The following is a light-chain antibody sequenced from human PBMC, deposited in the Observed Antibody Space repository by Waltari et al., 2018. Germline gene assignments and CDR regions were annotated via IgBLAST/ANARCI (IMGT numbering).Light chain of an antibody. Sequence: QAALTQPRSVSGSPGQSVTISCPGTSSDIGGYNYVSWYQQQPGTAPKLMIDEVSKRPSGVSDRFSGSKSGNTASLTISGLQAEDEADYYCCSYAGSYTLVFGGGTRLTVL. CDR3: CSYAGSYTLV. V-gene: IGLV2-11*01. CDR2: EVS. J-gene: IGLJ2*01. CDR1: SSDIGGYNY.